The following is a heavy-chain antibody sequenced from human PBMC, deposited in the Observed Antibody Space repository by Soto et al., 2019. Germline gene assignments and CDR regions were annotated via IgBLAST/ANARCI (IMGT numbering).Heavy chain of an antibody. CDR2: IIPIFGTA. Sequence: QVQLVQSGAEVKKPGSSVKVSCKASGGTFSSYAISWVRQAPGQGLEWMGGIIPIFGTANYAQKFQGRVTITADESTSMAYMELSSLRSEDTAVYYCARRDYYDFIGVEEDLRLGEFYGMDVWGQGTTVTVSS. CDR1: GGTFSSYA. D-gene: IGHD3-16*01. J-gene: IGHJ6*02. V-gene: IGHV1-69*01. CDR3: ARRDYYDFIGVEEDLRLGEFYGMDV.